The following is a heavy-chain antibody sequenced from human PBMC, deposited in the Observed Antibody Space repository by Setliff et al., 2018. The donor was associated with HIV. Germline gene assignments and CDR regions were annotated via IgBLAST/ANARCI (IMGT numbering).Heavy chain of an antibody. D-gene: IGHD2-15*01. Sequence: SETLSLTCTVSGGSVNGHYWNWIRLTPGKGLEWIGSISYSGSTNYNPSLKSRVTISVDTSRNEFSLKLSSVTAADTAVYYCATDPTSYCTGGNCHSGRFASWGQGTLVTLSS. CDR3: ATDPTSYCTGGNCHSGRFAS. CDR1: GGSVNGHY. J-gene: IGHJ4*02. V-gene: IGHV4-59*02. CDR2: ISYSGST.